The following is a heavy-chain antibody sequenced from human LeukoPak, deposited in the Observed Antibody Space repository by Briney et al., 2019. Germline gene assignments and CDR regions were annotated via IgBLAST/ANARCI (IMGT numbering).Heavy chain of an antibody. CDR3: AKEGAYPIITYDS. Sequence: GGSLRLSCAASGFTFSSYWMNWVRQAPGKGLEWVANIKRDGNEKNYVDSVRGRFSISRDNAKNSLYLQMDRLRAEDTAVYYCAKEGAYPIITYDSWGQGALVTVSS. V-gene: IGHV3-7*01. J-gene: IGHJ5*01. CDR1: GFTFSSYW. D-gene: IGHD3-10*01. CDR2: IKRDGNEK.